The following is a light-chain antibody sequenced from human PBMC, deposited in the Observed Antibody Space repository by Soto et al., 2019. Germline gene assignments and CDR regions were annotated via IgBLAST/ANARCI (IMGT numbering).Light chain of an antibody. CDR2: SAS. CDR3: QQSFSSPWT. CDR1: QDISNS. J-gene: IGKJ1*01. V-gene: IGKV1-39*01. Sequence: DIQMTQSPSSLSASVGDRVTITCQASQDISNSLNWYQQKAGKVPDLLIYSASGLRSGVPSRFSGSGSGTDFTLTISSLQPEDFATYFCQQSFSSPWTFGQGTKV.